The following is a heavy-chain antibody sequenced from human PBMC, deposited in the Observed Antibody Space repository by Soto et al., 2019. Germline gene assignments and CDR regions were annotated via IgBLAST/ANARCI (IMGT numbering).Heavy chain of an antibody. CDR2: INPNSGGT. Sequence: GASVKVSCKASGYTFTGYYMHWVRQAPGQGLEWMGWINPNSGGTNYAQKFQGWVTMTRDTSISTAYMELSRLRSDDTAVYYCAREGCSSTSCHDLNYYYYGMDVWGQGTTVTVSS. D-gene: IGHD2-2*01. J-gene: IGHJ6*02. CDR3: AREGCSSTSCHDLNYYYYGMDV. V-gene: IGHV1-2*04. CDR1: GYTFTGYY.